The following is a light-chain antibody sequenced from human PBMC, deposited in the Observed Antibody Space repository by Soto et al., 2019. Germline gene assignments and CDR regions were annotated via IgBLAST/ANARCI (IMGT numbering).Light chain of an antibody. CDR2: DAS. Sequence: DIQMTQSPSTLSASVGDRVTITCRASQSISSWLAWYQQKPGKAPNLLIYDASRLESGVPSRFSGSGSGTEFTLTISSLQPDDFATYYCQQYNSYSETFGQGTKVDIK. V-gene: IGKV1-5*01. J-gene: IGKJ1*01. CDR1: QSISSW. CDR3: QQYNSYSET.